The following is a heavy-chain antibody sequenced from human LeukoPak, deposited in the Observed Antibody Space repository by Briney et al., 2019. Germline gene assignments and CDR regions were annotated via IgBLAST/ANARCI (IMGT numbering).Heavy chain of an antibody. CDR2: IYSGGST. Sequence: GGSLRLSCAASGFTFSSYAMSWVRQAPGKGLEWVSVIYSGGSTYYADSVKGRFTISRDNSKNTLYLQMNSLRAEDTAVYYCARETAPGEGSDYDFWSGPLDWGQGTLVTVSS. J-gene: IGHJ4*02. CDR3: ARETAPGEGSDYDFWSGPLD. D-gene: IGHD3-3*01. V-gene: IGHV3-53*01. CDR1: GFTFSSYA.